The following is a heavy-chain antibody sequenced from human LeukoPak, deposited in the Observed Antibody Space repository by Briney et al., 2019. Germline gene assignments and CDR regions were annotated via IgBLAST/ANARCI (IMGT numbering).Heavy chain of an antibody. D-gene: IGHD3-22*01. Sequence: ASVKVFCKASGGTFSSYAISWVRQAPGQGLEWMGGIIPIFGTANYAQKFQGRVTITTDESTSTAYMELSSLRSEDTAVYYCASMGIYDSSGYSDYWGQGTLVTVSS. CDR3: ASMGIYDSSGYSDY. CDR1: GGTFSSYA. V-gene: IGHV1-69*05. J-gene: IGHJ4*02. CDR2: IIPIFGTA.